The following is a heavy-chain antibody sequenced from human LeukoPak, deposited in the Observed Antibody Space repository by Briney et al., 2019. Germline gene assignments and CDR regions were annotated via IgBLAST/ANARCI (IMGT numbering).Heavy chain of an antibody. CDR1: GFTFDDYA. V-gene: IGHV3-9*03. Sequence: GGPLRLSCAASGFTFDDYAMHWVRQAPGKGLEWVSGISWNSGSIGYADSVKGRFTISRDNAKNSLYLQMNSLRAEDMALYYCAKDLDGGGAIYDSSGFDYWGQGTLVTVSS. D-gene: IGHD3-22*01. CDR2: ISWNSGSI. CDR3: AKDLDGGGAIYDSSGFDY. J-gene: IGHJ4*02.